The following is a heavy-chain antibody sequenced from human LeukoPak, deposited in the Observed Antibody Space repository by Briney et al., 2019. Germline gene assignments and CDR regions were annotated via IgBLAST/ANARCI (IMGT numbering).Heavy chain of an antibody. J-gene: IGHJ5*02. Sequence: GESLQISCKGSGYNFTDYWIGWVRQLPGKGLEWMGIIYPGDSDTRYSPSFQGQVTISVDKSLNTAYLQWTSLKASDSAMYYCARRLYYYESSGYFLGWFDPWGQGTPVTVSS. V-gene: IGHV5-51*01. CDR2: IYPGDSDT. D-gene: IGHD3-22*01. CDR1: GYNFTDYW. CDR3: ARRLYYYESSGYFLGWFDP.